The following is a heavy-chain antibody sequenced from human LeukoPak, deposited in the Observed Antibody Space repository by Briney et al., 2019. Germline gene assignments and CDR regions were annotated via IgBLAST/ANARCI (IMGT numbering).Heavy chain of an antibody. V-gene: IGHV3-66*01. CDR3: ASRDKGYYYGMDV. D-gene: IGHD5-24*01. Sequence: GGSLRLSCAASGFTFSGNYMSWVRQAPGKGLEWVSLLYSGGSTYYADSVKGRFSISRDNSKNTLYLQMNSLRAEATAVYYCASRDKGYYYGMDVWGQGTTVTVSS. CDR1: GFTFSGNY. J-gene: IGHJ6*02. CDR2: LYSGGST.